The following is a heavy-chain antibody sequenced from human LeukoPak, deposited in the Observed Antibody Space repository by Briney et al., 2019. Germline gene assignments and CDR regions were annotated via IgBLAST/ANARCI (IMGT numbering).Heavy chain of an antibody. CDR2: MNSDGRSI. V-gene: IGHV3-74*01. CDR3: AREHFGVSYEF. Sequence: GGSLRLSCAASGFTFSSYWMHWVRQAPGKGLVWVSRMNSDGRSINYADFVKGRFTISRDNAKNTLYLQMNSLRADDTAVYYCAREHFGVSYEFWGQGTLVAVSS. CDR1: GFTFSSYW. J-gene: IGHJ4*02. D-gene: IGHD3-16*01.